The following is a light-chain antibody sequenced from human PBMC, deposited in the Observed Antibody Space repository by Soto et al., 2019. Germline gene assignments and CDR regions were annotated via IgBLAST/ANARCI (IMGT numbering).Light chain of an antibody. Sequence: SVLPQPPSVSVSPGRSVTISCTGTSSDVGSYNRVSWYQQPPGTAPKLMIYEVSNRPSGVPDRFSGSKSGNTASLTISGLQPEDEADYYCNSYTSSNTYVFGTGTKVTVL. CDR2: EVS. J-gene: IGLJ1*01. CDR1: SSDVGSYNR. CDR3: NSYTSSNTYV. V-gene: IGLV2-18*02.